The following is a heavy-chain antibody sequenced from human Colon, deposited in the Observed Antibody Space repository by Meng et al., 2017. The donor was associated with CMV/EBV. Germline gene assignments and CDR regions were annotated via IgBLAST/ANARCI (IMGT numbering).Heavy chain of an antibody. Sequence: QGRVGECGAQGKRPGARGKGSCKGSGGTFSSYAISWVPQAPGQRLEWMGGIIPIFGTATYAQKFQGRVTITADESTSTAYMELSSLRSEDTAVYYCARDIDSAEGYWGQGTLVTVSS. D-gene: IGHD1-26*01. CDR3: ARDIDSAEGY. J-gene: IGHJ4*02. CDR1: GGTFSSYA. CDR2: IIPIFGTA. V-gene: IGHV1-69*12.